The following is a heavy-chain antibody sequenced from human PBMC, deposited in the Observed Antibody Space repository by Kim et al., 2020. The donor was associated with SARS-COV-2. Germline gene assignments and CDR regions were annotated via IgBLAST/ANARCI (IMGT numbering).Heavy chain of an antibody. CDR1: GGSISSYY. J-gene: IGHJ4*02. V-gene: IGHV4-59*13. D-gene: IGHD6-6*01. CDR2: IYYSGST. CDR3: ARRVLPTRPFDY. Sequence: SETLSLTCTVSGGSISSYYWSWIRQPPGKGLEWIGYIYYSGSTNYNPSLKSRVTISVDTSKNLFSLRLSSVTAADTAVYYCARRVLPTRPFDYWGQGTLVTVSS.